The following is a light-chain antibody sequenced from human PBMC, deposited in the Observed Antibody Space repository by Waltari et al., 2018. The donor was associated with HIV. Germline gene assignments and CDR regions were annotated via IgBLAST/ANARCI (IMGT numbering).Light chain of an antibody. Sequence: QSALTQPASVSGSPGQSITISCTATSNDVGRSNYVSWHQQHPGEAPKLIIHHVSDRPSGISNRFSGSKSGNTASLTISGLQTEDEADYYCSSYTSSTTYVFGTGTRVTVL. CDR2: HVS. J-gene: IGLJ1*01. CDR1: SNDVGRSNY. V-gene: IGLV2-14*03. CDR3: SSYTSSTTYV.